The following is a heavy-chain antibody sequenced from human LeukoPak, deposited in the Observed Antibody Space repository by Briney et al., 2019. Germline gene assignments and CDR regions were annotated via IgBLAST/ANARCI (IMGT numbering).Heavy chain of an antibody. D-gene: IGHD6-19*01. CDR3: ARDLYSSGWSGPIDY. J-gene: IGHJ4*02. CDR1: GFTFSSYA. V-gene: IGHV3-23*01. Sequence: PGGSLRLSCAASGFTFSSYAMSWVRQAPGKGLEWVSAISGSGGSTSYAHSVKGRFTISRDNSKNTLYLQMNSLRAEDTAVYYCARDLYSSGWSGPIDYWGQGTLVTVSS. CDR2: ISGSGGST.